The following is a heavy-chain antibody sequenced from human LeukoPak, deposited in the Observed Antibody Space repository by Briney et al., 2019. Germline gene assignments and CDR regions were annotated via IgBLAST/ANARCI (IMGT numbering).Heavy chain of an antibody. CDR3: AREEYDSSGYYYGYFDY. CDR1: GGSISSGDYY. CDR2: IYYSGST. J-gene: IGHJ4*02. V-gene: IGHV4-30-4*08. D-gene: IGHD3-22*01. Sequence: SQTLSLTCTVSGGSISSGDYYWSWIRQPPGKGLEWIGYIYYSGSTYYNPSLKSRVTISIDTSKNQFSLKLSSVTAADTAVYYCAREEYDSSGYYYGYFDYWGQGTLVTVSS.